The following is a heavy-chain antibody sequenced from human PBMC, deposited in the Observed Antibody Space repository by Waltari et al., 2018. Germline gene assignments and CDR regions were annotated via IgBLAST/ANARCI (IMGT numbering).Heavy chain of an antibody. CDR3: ARDDRDGLPDYFDF. D-gene: IGHD2-8*01. CDR1: VFTFSTYT. Sequence: QVQLVESGGGVVQPGRSLRLSCAASVFTFSTYTMLWVRQAPGKGLEWVAVTSHDESHKYYADSVKGRFTISKDNSKNTLYLQMNSLSTEDTAMYYCARDDRDGLPDYFDFWGQGTLVTVSS. CDR2: TSHDESHK. V-gene: IGHV3-30*01. J-gene: IGHJ4*02.